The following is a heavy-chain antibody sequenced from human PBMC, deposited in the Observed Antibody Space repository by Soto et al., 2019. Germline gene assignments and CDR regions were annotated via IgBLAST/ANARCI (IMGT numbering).Heavy chain of an antibody. D-gene: IGHD3-10*02. V-gene: IGHV1-3*01. CDR2: INAGNGNT. CDR1: GYIFNSHA. CDR3: ARDQSGIGYYVDWSDF. Sequence: VKVSCKASGYIFNSHAMHCVRQAPGQRLEWMGWINAGNGNTYYSQNFKDRVTFTRDTIATTVFMELTSLTSEDTAVYYCARDQSGIGYYVDWSDFWAQRSLVIVSS. J-gene: IGHJ4*02.